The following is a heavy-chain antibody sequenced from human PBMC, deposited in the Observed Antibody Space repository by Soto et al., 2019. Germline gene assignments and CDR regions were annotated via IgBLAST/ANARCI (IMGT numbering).Heavy chain of an antibody. CDR3: ARVSSGWYYYYYGMDV. CDR1: GFTFSSYA. CDR2: ISYDGSNK. D-gene: IGHD6-19*01. J-gene: IGHJ6*01. V-gene: IGHV3-30-3*01. Sequence: QVQLVESGGGVVQPGRSLRLSCAASGFTFSSYAMHWVRQAPGKGLEWVAVISYDGSNKYYADSVKGRFTISRDNSKNTLYLQMNSLRAEDTAVYYCARVSSGWYYYYYGMDVW.